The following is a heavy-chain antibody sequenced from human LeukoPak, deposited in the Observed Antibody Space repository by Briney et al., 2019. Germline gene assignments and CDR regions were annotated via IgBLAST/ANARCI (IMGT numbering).Heavy chain of an antibody. CDR3: ARIRRGYSYGYEVYYFDY. CDR1: GFSLSTSGMC. CDR2: IDWDDDK. J-gene: IGHJ4*02. D-gene: IGHD5-18*01. V-gene: IGHV2-70*11. Sequence: SGPTLVNPTQTLTLTCTFSGFSLSTSGMCVSWIRQPPGKALEWLARIDWDDDKYYSTSLKTRLTISKDTSKNLVVLTMTNMDPVDTATYYCARIRRGYSYGYEVYYFDYWGQGTLVTVSS.